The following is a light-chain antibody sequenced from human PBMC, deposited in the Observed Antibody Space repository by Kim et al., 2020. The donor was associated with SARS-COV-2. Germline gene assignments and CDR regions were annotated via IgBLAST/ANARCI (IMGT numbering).Light chain of an antibody. Sequence: QAGLTQPPSVSKGLGQTATLTCTGNSNNVGNLGAAWLQQHQGHPPKVQSYRNNNRPSGVSEGLTASRSGNTASLTITGLQPEDEADYYCSAWDSSLSAWVFGGGTQLTVL. CDR1: SNNVGNLG. J-gene: IGLJ3*02. CDR2: RNN. V-gene: IGLV10-54*01. CDR3: SAWDSSLSAWV.